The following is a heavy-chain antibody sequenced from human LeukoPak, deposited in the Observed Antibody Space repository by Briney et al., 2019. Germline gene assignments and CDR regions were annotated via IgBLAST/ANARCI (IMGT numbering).Heavy chain of an antibody. Sequence: AGGSLRLSCAASGFTFSSYWMSWVRQAPGKGLEWVANIKQDGSEKYYVDSVKGRFTISRDNAKNSLYLQVNSLRAEDTAVYYCARGSRAYFDWLLPFDYWGQGTLVTVSS. V-gene: IGHV3-7*01. D-gene: IGHD3-9*01. CDR2: IKQDGSEK. J-gene: IGHJ4*02. CDR3: ARGSRAYFDWLLPFDY. CDR1: GFTFSSYW.